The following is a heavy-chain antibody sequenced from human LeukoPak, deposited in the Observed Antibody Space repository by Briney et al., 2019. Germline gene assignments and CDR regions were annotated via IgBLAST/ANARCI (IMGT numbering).Heavy chain of an antibody. J-gene: IGHJ4*02. D-gene: IGHD2-2*01. CDR3: ARHPLRGIVVVPAAIDY. CDR2: IYYSGST. V-gene: IGHV4-39*01. Sequence: SETLSLTCTVSGGSISSSSYYWGWIRQPPGKGLEWIGSIYYSGSTYYNPSLKSRVTISVDTSKNQFSLKLSSVTAADTAVYYCARHPLRGIVVVPAAIDYWGQGTLVTVSS. CDR1: GGSISSSSYY.